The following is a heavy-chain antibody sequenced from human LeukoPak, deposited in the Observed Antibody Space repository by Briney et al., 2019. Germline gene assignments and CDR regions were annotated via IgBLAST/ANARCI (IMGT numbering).Heavy chain of an antibody. CDR2: ISAYNGNT. J-gene: IGHJ4*02. V-gene: IGHV1-18*01. CDR3: ARGEYDFWSGFFDY. D-gene: IGHD3-3*01. Sequence: ASVXXXXXXSXXTFTSYGXSWVRQAAGQGLEWXGXISAYNGNTNYAQKLQGRVTMTTDTYTSTAYMELRSLRSDDTAVYYCARGEYDFWSGFFDYWGQGTLVTVSS. CDR1: XXTFTSYG.